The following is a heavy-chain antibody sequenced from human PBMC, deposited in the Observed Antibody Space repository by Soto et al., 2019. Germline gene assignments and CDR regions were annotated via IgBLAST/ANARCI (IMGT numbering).Heavy chain of an antibody. D-gene: IGHD4-17*01. CDR1: GGSISSGGYY. CDR3: ATKGYDYGDYVGYYGMDV. V-gene: IGHV4-31*01. Sequence: QVQLQESGPGLVKPSQTLSLTCTVSGGSISSGGYYWSWIRQHPGKGLEWIGYIYYSGSTYYNPSLKKQVTISVDTSKNQFSLKLSSVTAADTAVYYCATKGYDYGDYVGYYGMDVWGQGTTVTVSS. CDR2: IYYSGST. J-gene: IGHJ6*02.